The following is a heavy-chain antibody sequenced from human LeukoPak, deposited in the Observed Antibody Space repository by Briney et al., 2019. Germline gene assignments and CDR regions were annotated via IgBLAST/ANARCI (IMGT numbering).Heavy chain of an antibody. Sequence: PSQTLSLTCTVSGGSISSGSYYWSWIRQPAGKGLEWIGRIYTSGSTNYNPSLKSRVTISVDASKNQFSLKLTSVTAADTAVYYCARTTEVGYTYGYFYYYYMDVWGKGTTVTISS. CDR2: IYTSGST. CDR1: GGSISSGSYY. V-gene: IGHV4-61*02. D-gene: IGHD5-18*01. J-gene: IGHJ6*03. CDR3: ARTTEVGYTYGYFYYYYMDV.